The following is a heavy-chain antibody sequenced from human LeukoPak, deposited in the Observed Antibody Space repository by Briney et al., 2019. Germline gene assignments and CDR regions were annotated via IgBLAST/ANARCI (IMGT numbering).Heavy chain of an antibody. CDR2: ISGSGDST. CDR1: EFTFSSYA. Sequence: GGSLRLSCAVSEFTFSSYAMSWVRQAPGKGLEWVSAISGSGDSTYYADSVKGRFTISRDNSKNTLYLQMNSLRAEDTAVYYCAKDWKVRGVISFDYWGQGTLVTVSS. CDR3: AKDWKVRGVISFDY. V-gene: IGHV3-23*01. D-gene: IGHD3-10*01. J-gene: IGHJ4*02.